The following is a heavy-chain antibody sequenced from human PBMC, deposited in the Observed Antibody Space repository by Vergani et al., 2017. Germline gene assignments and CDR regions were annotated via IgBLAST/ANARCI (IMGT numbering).Heavy chain of an antibody. CDR1: GYTFTSYG. V-gene: IGHV1-18*01. Sequence: QVQLVQSGAEVKKPGASVKVSCKASGYTFTSYGISWVRQAPGQGLEWMGWISAYNGNTNYAQKLQGRVTMTTDTSTSTAYMELRSPRSDDTAVYYCARDLPYYYDSSGYYTPFDYWGQGTLVTVSS. CDR3: ARDLPYYYDSSGYYTPFDY. CDR2: ISAYNGNT. J-gene: IGHJ4*02. D-gene: IGHD3-22*01.